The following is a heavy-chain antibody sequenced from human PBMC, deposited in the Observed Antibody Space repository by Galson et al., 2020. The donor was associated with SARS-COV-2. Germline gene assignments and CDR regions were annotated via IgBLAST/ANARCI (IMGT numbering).Heavy chain of an antibody. CDR2: ISWNSGSI. CDR1: GFTFDDYS. D-gene: IGHD6-19*01. CDR3: SKGPNSYSSAWFGIDY. Sequence: GGSLRLSCAASGFTFDDYSMHWVRQAPGKGLEWVSGISWNSGSIGYADSVKGRFTISRDNAKNSLYLQTNSLRPEDSAMYYCSKGPNSYSSAWFGIDYWGQGTLVTVSS. J-gene: IGHJ4*02. V-gene: IGHV3-9*01.